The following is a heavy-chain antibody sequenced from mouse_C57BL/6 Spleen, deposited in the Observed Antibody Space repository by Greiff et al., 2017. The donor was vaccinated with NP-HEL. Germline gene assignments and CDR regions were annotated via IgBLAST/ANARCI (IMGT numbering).Heavy chain of an antibody. D-gene: IGHD4-1*01. Sequence: EVQLVESGGDLVKPGGSLKLSCAASGFTFSSYGMSWVRQTPDKRLEWVATISSGGSYTYYPDSVKGRFTISRDNAKNTLYLQMSSLKSEDTAMYYCARHEDWEYFDYWGQGTTLTVSS. V-gene: IGHV5-6*01. J-gene: IGHJ2*01. CDR2: ISSGGSYT. CDR3: ARHEDWEYFDY. CDR1: GFTFSSYG.